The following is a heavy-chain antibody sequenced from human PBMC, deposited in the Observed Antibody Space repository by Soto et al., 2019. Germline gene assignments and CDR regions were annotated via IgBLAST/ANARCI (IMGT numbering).Heavy chain of an antibody. CDR3: AREQQLVVQEGYFDY. J-gene: IGHJ4*02. CDR2: IIPIFGTA. V-gene: IGHV1-69*12. Sequence: QVQLVQSGAEVKKPGPSVKVSCKASGGTFSSYAISWVRQAPGQGLEWMGVIIPIFGTANDVQKFQRRVTITADESTSTAYMELSSLRSEDTAVYYCAREQQLVVQEGYFDYWGQGTLVTVSS. D-gene: IGHD6-13*01. CDR1: GGTFSSYA.